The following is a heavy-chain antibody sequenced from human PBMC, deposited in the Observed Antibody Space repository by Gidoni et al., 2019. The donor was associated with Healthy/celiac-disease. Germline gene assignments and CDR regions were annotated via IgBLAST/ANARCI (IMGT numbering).Heavy chain of an antibody. J-gene: IGHJ4*02. CDR3: AAKTRGYGVVY. V-gene: IGHV4-59*08. D-gene: IGHD3-10*01. CDR2: IYYSGST. CDR1: GGSISSYY. Sequence: VHPQESCPGLVKPSQTLSFTCTVPGGSISSYYWSWIRQPPGKGLEWIGYIYYSGSTNYNPPLKSRVTISVDTSKNQFSLKLSSVTAADTAVYYCAAKTRGYGVVYWGQGTLVTVSS.